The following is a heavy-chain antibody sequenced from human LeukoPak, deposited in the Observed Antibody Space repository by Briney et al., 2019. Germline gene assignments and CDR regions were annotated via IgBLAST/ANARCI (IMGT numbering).Heavy chain of an antibody. D-gene: IGHD6-13*01. Sequence: SGTLSLTCAVSGDSFSSNNWWGWVRQPPGKGLEWIGQIYHSGTTDYNPSLRGRVTISVDKSKKQFSLQLSSVTAAATAVYYCARDSQSREFDYWGQGTMVTVSS. J-gene: IGHJ4*02. CDR3: ARDSQSREFDY. V-gene: IGHV4-4*02. CDR2: IYHSGTT. CDR1: GDSFSSNNW.